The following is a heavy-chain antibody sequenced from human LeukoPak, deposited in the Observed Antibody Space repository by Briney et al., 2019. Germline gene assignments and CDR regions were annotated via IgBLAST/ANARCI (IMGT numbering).Heavy chain of an antibody. CDR3: ARADLVGASSVDY. J-gene: IGHJ4*02. D-gene: IGHD1-26*01. V-gene: IGHV4-59*01. Sequence: SETLSLTCTVSGGSISSYYWSWIRQPPGKGLEWIGYIYYSGSTNYNPSLKSRVTISVDMSKNQFSLKLSSVTAADTAVYYCARADLVGASSVDYWGQGTLVTVSS. CDR1: GGSISSYY. CDR2: IYYSGST.